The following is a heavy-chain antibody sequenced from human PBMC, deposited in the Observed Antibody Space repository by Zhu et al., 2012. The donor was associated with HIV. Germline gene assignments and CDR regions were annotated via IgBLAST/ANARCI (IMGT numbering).Heavy chain of an antibody. CDR3: ARHDHYSYYMDV. Sequence: QVRLQESGPGLVKPSETLSLTCTVSRYSIISGYYWGWIRQSPGKGLEWIGAVYYSGTTYYNPSLKNRVSISVDASGEQFSLKLFSVTAADTAIYYCARHDHYSYYMDVWGRGTTVAVSS. CDR1: RYSIISGYY. V-gene: IGHV4-38-2*02. J-gene: IGHJ6*03. CDR2: VYYSGTT.